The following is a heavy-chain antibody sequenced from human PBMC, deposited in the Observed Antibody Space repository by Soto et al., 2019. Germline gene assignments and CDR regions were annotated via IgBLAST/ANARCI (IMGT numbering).Heavy chain of an antibody. Sequence: ASVKVSCKASGYTFTSYAMHWVRQAPGQRLEWMGWINAGNGNTKYSQKFQGRLTIAADASTSTVYMELSSLSSEDTAVYYCARGKWITSDWGPTRENYYEMDVWGQGTTVTVSS. J-gene: IGHJ6*02. CDR3: ARGKWITSDWGPTRENYYEMDV. V-gene: IGHV1-3*01. D-gene: IGHD7-27*01. CDR1: GYTFTSYA. CDR2: INAGNGNT.